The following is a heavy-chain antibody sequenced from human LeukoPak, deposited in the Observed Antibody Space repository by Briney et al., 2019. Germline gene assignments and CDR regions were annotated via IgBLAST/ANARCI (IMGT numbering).Heavy chain of an antibody. V-gene: IGHV4-34*01. D-gene: IGHD3-22*01. J-gene: IGHJ4*02. Sequence: SETLSFTCAVYGGSFSAYYWSWIRQPPGKGLEWIGEINHSGSTNYSPSLKSRVTISVDTSKNQFSLKLSSVTAADTAVYYCARHNYDSSGFLKYWGQGTLVTVSS. CDR2: INHSGST. CDR1: GGSFSAYY. CDR3: ARHNYDSSGFLKY.